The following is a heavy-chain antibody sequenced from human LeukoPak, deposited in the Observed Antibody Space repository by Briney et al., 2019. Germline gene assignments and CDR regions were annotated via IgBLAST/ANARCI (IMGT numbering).Heavy chain of an antibody. CDR3: AREDGYCSDGKCYSYFDS. V-gene: IGHV3-7*01. CDR2: IKKTGSET. Sequence: GGSLRLSCAASGFTFSHFWMSWVRQAPGKGLEWVAYIKKTGSETYYVDSVKGRFTITRDNTRNSLFLQMYSLGAEDTAMYFCAREDGYCSDGKCYSYFDSWGQGTLVTVSS. CDR1: GFTFSHFW. D-gene: IGHD2-15*01. J-gene: IGHJ4*02.